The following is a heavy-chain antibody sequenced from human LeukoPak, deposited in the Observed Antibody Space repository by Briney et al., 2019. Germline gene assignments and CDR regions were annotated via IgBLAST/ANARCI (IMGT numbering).Heavy chain of an antibody. CDR3: ARVQAYGGKGYFDY. V-gene: IGHV4-59*01. D-gene: IGHD4-23*01. CDR1: GGSISSYY. J-gene: IGHJ4*02. Sequence: SETLSLTCTVSGGSISSYYWSWIRQPPGKGLEWIGHIYYSGSTNYNPSLKSRVTISVDTSKNQFSLKLSSVTAADTAVYYCARVQAYGGKGYFDYWGQGTLVTVSS. CDR2: IYYSGST.